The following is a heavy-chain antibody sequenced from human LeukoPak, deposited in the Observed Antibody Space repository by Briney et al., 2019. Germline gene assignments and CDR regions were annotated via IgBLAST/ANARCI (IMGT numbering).Heavy chain of an antibody. CDR2: IAYDGNNR. CDR1: GFTFNTYA. J-gene: IGHJ3*02. Sequence: GRSLRLSCAASGFTFNTYAMHWVRQAPGKGLEWVAVIAYDGNNRYYADSVRGRFTVSRDNTKSTLSLQMNSLRAEDTAVYYCASSYYYDSSGSVDAFDIWGQGTMVTVSS. CDR3: ASSYYYDSSGSVDAFDI. V-gene: IGHV3-30-3*01. D-gene: IGHD3-22*01.